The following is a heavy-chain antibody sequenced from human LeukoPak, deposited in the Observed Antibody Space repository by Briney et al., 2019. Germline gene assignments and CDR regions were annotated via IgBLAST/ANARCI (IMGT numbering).Heavy chain of an antibody. Sequence: GGSLRLSCTASGFTFSSYAMSWVRQAPGKGLEWVSTISGSGGTTYYADSVKGRFTISRDNAKNSLYLQMNSLRAEDTAVYYCARPYYYYGMDVWGQGTTVTVSS. CDR2: ISGSGGTT. CDR3: ARPYYYYGMDV. J-gene: IGHJ6*02. V-gene: IGHV3-23*01. CDR1: GFTFSSYA.